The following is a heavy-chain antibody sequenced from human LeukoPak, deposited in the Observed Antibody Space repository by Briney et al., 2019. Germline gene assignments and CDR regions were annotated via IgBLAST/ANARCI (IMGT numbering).Heavy chain of an antibody. V-gene: IGHV3-30*18. CDR1: GFTFSSYG. J-gene: IGHJ4*02. Sequence: GRSLRLSCVASGFTFSSYGMQWVRQAAGKGLEGVALISYDGSNRNYADSVKGRFTIYRDNSKNTLYLQMNSLRAEDTAVYYCAKDHGSGWFPDYWGQGTLVTVSS. CDR2: ISYDGSNR. D-gene: IGHD6-19*01. CDR3: AKDHGSGWFPDY.